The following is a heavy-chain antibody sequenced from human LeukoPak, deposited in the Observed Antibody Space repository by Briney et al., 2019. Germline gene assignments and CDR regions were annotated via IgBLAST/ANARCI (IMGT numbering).Heavy chain of an antibody. Sequence: SVKVSCKASGGIFSSYAISWVRQAPGQGLEWMGRIIPILGIANYAQKFQGRVTITADKSTSTAYMDLSSLRSEDTAVYYCAREETVGGTHGELDYWGQGTLVTVSS. CDR2: IIPILGIA. CDR1: GGIFSSYA. V-gene: IGHV1-69*04. D-gene: IGHD1-26*01. CDR3: AREETVGGTHGELDY. J-gene: IGHJ4*02.